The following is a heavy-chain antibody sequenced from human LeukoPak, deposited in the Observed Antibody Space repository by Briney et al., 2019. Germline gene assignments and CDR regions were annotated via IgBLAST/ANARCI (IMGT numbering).Heavy chain of an antibody. CDR2: ISSSGNTV. J-gene: IGHJ4*02. Sequence: TGGSLRLSSAASGFTFSSYEMNWVRQAPGKGLEWVSYISSSGNTVYYADSVKGRFTISRDSARNSLYLQMNGLRAEDTAVYYCARAGYPDYWGQGTLVTVSS. V-gene: IGHV3-48*03. CDR1: GFTFSSYE. D-gene: IGHD1-1*01. CDR3: ARAGYPDY.